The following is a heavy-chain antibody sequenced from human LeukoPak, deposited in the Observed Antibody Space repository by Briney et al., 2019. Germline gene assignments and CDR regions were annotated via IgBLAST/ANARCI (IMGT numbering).Heavy chain of an antibody. CDR1: GGSIRSSSYY. V-gene: IGHV4-39*01. Sequence: SETLSLTCTVSGGSIRSSSYYWGWIRQPPGKGLEWIGTIYFTGNTYYNPSLKTRVTISVDTSKDRFSLKLSSVTAADTAIYFCTSGYFVHTFDYWGQGALVTVSS. J-gene: IGHJ4*02. D-gene: IGHD5-18*01. CDR3: TSGYFVHTFDY. CDR2: IYFTGNT.